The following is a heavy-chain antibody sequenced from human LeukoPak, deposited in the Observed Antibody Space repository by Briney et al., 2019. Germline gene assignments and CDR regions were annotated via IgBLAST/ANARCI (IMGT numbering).Heavy chain of an antibody. J-gene: IGHJ4*02. CDR2: INPNSGGK. Sequence: ASVKVSCKASGYTITGYYMHWVRQAPGQGLEWMGWINPNSGGKYYAQNYQGSVTMTGATSISTAHMELTMPRSDDTAVYYAARVLTLRRSYREYYFDYWGQGTLVTVSS. V-gene: IGHV1-2*02. CDR3: ARVLTLRRSYREYYFDY. CDR1: GYTITGYY. D-gene: IGHD3-16*02.